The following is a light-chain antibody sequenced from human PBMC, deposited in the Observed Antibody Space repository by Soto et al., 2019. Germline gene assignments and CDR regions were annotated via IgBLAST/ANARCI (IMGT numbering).Light chain of an antibody. J-gene: IGKJ1*01. V-gene: IGKV3-11*01. Sequence: EIVLTQSPATLSLSPGERATLSCRASQSVRSYLAWYQQKPGQAPRLLIYDASNRATGIPARFSGSGSGTDFTLTISRLEPEDFAVYYCQQYDSSWTFGQGTKVDIK. CDR2: DAS. CDR1: QSVRSY. CDR3: QQYDSSWT.